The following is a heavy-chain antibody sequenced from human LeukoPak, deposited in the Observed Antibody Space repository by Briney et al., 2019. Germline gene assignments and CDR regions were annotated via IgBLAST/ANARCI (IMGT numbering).Heavy chain of an antibody. V-gene: IGHV3-72*01. Sequence: GGSLRLSCAASGFTFSDHYMDWVRQAPGKGLEWVGRTRNKANSYTTEYAASVKGRFTISRDNSKNTLYLQMNSLRAEDTAVYYCATDQSRGSYYGLHFDYWGQGTLVTVSS. J-gene: IGHJ4*02. CDR1: GFTFSDHY. CDR2: TRNKANSYTT. D-gene: IGHD1-26*01. CDR3: ATDQSRGSYYGLHFDY.